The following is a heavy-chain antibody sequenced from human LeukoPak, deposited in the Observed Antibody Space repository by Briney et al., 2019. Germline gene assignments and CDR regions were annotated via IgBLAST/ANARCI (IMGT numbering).Heavy chain of an antibody. V-gene: IGHV3-30*02. CDR3: AKMGSYGSGSLDY. CDR2: IRYDGSNK. CDR1: GFTFSSYG. Sequence: GGSLRLSCAASGFTFSSYGMHWVRQAPGKGLEWVAFIRYDGSNKYYADSVKGRFTISRDNSKNTLYLQMNSLRAEDTAVYYCAKMGSYGSGSLDYWGQGTLVTVSS. J-gene: IGHJ4*02. D-gene: IGHD3-10*01.